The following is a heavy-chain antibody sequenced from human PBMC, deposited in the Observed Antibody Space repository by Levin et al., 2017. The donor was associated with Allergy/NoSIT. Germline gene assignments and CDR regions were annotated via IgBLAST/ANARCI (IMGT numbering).Heavy chain of an antibody. CDR3: ARAVGTTPFYYFDY. J-gene: IGHJ4*02. CDR2: ISSTSATI. V-gene: IGHV3-48*01. D-gene: IGHD1-26*01. Sequence: PGVSLLLSFSSSFFPFLLSLLPFFLPSPFPFLSFVSYISSTSATIYYADSVKGRFTFSRDNAKNSLFLQMNSLRAEDTAVYYCARAVGTTPFYYFDYWGQGALVTVSS. CDR1: FFPFLLSL.